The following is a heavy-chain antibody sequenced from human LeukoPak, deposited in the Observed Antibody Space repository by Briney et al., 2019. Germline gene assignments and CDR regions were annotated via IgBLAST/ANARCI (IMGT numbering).Heavy chain of an antibody. Sequence: PGGSLGLSCAASGFTFSSYDMHWVRQATGKGLEWVSAIGTAGDTYYPGSVKGRFTIPRENAKNSLYLQMNSLRAGDTAVYYCARDQWFGESPYGMDVWGQGTTVTVSS. CDR3: ARDQWFGESPYGMDV. J-gene: IGHJ6*02. CDR2: IGTAGDT. D-gene: IGHD3-10*01. V-gene: IGHV3-13*01. CDR1: GFTFSSYD.